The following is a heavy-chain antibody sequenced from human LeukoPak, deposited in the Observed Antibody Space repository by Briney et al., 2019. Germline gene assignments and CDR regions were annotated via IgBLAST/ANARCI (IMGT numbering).Heavy chain of an antibody. CDR2: INPNSGGT. V-gene: IGHV1-2*02. J-gene: IGHJ4*02. D-gene: IGHD3-10*01. CDR1: GYTFTSYY. CDR3: ARNADGRLWFGELLSFDY. Sequence: ASVKVSCKASGYTFTSYYVHWVRQAPGQGLEWMGWINPNSGGTNYAQKFQGRVTMTRDTSISTAYMELSRLRSDDTAVYYYARNADGRLWFGELLSFDYWGQGTLVTVSS.